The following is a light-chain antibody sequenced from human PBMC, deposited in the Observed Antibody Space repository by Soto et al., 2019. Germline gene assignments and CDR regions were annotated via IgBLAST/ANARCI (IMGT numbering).Light chain of an antibody. J-gene: IGKJ1*01. CDR2: GAS. CDR3: QQYNTWPRT. V-gene: IGKV3-15*01. CDR1: QPISRN. Sequence: EIVMPQSPATLSVSPGQGATLSCRASQPISRNLAWYQQKPGQAPRLLIYGASTRATDIPGRFSGGGSGTEFTLTISSLQSEDFAIYFCQQYNTWPRTFGQGTKVDNK.